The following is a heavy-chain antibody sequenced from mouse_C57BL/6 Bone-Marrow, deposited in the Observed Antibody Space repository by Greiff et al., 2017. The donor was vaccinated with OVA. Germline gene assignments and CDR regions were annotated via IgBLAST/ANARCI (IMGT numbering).Heavy chain of an antibody. V-gene: IGHV1-64*01. J-gene: IGHJ2*01. CDR1: GYTFTSYW. Sequence: QVQLQQPGAELVKPGASVKLSCKASGYTFTSYWMHWVKQRPGQGLEWIGMIHPNSGSTNYNEKFKSKATLTVDKSSSTAYMQLSSLTSEDSAVYYCASLRGGRDFDYWGQGTTLTVSS. CDR2: IHPNSGST. CDR3: ASLRGGRDFDY.